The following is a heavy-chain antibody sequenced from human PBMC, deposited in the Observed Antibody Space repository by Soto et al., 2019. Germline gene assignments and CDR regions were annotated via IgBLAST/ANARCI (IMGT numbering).Heavy chain of an antibody. Sequence: WASVKVSCKASGGTFSSYAISWVRQAPGQGLEWMGGIIPIFGTANYAQKFQGRVTITADESTSTAYMELSSLRSEDTAVYYCASLLATTEPPNDYWGQGTLVTVSS. J-gene: IGHJ4*02. CDR2: IIPIFGTA. D-gene: IGHD5-12*01. V-gene: IGHV1-69*13. CDR1: GGTFSSYA. CDR3: ASLLATTEPPNDY.